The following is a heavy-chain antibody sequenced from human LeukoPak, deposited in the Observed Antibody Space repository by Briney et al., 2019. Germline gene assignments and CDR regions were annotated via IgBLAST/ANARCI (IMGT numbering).Heavy chain of an antibody. J-gene: IGHJ4*02. V-gene: IGHV4-61*02. CDR3: ARGPPPDFDY. CDR1: GGSISSGSYY. Sequence: SQTLSLTCTVSGGSISSGSYYWSWIRQPAGKGLEWIGRIYTSGGTNYNPSLKSRVTISVDTSKNQFSLKLSSVTAADTAVYYCARGPPPDFDYWGRGTLVTVSS. CDR2: IYTSGGT.